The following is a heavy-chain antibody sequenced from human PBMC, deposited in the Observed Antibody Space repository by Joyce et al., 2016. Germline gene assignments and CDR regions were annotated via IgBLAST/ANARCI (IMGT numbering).Heavy chain of an antibody. V-gene: IGHV3-49*03. Sequence: EVQLVESGGGLVRPGRSLRLSCSTSGLNLGGYGVSWFRHDPGKGLEWVGSIRSKSYSAKTEYAASVTGRFTISREDSKSIAYLQMDSLKTEDTAVYFCARASVTVRGLINQDHWGQGTLVTVSS. CDR1: GLNLGGYG. CDR2: IRSKSYSAKT. CDR3: ARASVTVRGLINQDH. D-gene: IGHD3-10*01. J-gene: IGHJ4*02.